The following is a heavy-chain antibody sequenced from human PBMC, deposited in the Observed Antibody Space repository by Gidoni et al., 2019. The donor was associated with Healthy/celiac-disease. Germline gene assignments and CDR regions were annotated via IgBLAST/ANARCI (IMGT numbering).Heavy chain of an antibody. D-gene: IGHD3-22*01. Sequence: EVQLVASGGGLVQPGRSLRLSCSASGFTFDDYAMHWVRQAPGKGLEWVSGISWNSGSIGYADSVKGRFTISRDNAKNSLYLQMNSLRAEDTALYYCAKDIGGYYPSLYYYGMDVWGQGTTVTVSS. V-gene: IGHV3-9*01. CDR3: AKDIGGYYPSLYYYGMDV. J-gene: IGHJ6*02. CDR2: ISWNSGSI. CDR1: GFTFDDYA.